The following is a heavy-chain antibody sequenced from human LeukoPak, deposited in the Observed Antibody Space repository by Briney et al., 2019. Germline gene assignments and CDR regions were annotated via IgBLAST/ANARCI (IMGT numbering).Heavy chain of an antibody. J-gene: IGHJ4*02. V-gene: IGHV1-69*13. D-gene: IGHD2-21*02. CDR2: IIPIFGTA. CDR3: ARPVRAAYCGGDCYSSHFDY. Sequence: ASVKVSCKASGGTFSSYAISWVRQAPGQGLEWMGGIIPIFGTANYAQKFQGRVTITADESTSTAYMELSSLRSEDTAVYYCARPVRAAYCGGDCYSSHFDYWGQGTLVTVSS. CDR1: GGTFSSYA.